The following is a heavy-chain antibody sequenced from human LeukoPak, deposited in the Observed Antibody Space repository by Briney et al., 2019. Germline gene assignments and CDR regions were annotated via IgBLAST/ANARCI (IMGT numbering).Heavy chain of an antibody. Sequence: GGSLRLSCAASGFTFDDYAMHWVRQAPGKGLEWVSGISWNSGSIGYADSVKGRFTISRDNARNSLYLQMNSLRAEDTAVYYCARDWTPLDYWGQGTLVTVSS. V-gene: IGHV3-9*01. CDR1: GFTFDDYA. CDR2: ISWNSGSI. J-gene: IGHJ4*02. D-gene: IGHD3/OR15-3a*01. CDR3: ARDWTPLDY.